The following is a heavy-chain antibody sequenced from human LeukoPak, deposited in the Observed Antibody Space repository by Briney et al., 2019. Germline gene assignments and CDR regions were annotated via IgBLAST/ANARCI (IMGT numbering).Heavy chain of an antibody. CDR2: MYDRGNI. V-gene: IGHV4-59*02. CDR3: AATIKRDYGDTNLHY. CDR1: VGSVSGYY. Sequence: SETLSLTCTVSVGSVSGYYWSWIRQPPGKGLEWIGYMYDRGNINYNPSLKSRVTISQDMSKNQLSLKLRSVTAADRAVYYCAATIKRDYGDTNLHYWGQGILVTVSS. D-gene: IGHD4-17*01. J-gene: IGHJ4*02.